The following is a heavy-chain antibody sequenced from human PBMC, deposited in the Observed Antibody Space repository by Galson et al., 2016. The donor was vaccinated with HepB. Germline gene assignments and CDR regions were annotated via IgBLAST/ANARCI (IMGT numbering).Heavy chain of an antibody. J-gene: IGHJ4*02. CDR3: ARGTSGALTDD. CDR2: INSDGSST. V-gene: IGHV3-74*01. D-gene: IGHD3-10*01. CDR1: GFSFSSYW. Sequence: SLRLSCAASGFSFSSYWMHWVRQAPGKGLVWVSRINSDGSSTTYADSYADSVRGRFSVSRDNAKNTLYLQMNSLSAEDTAVYYCARGTSGALTDDWGQGTLVTVSS.